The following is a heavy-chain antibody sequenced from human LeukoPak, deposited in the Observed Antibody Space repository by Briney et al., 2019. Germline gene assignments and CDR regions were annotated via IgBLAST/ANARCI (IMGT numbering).Heavy chain of an antibody. J-gene: IGHJ4*02. Sequence: SVKVTCKASGGTFSSYAISWVRQAPGQGLEWMGGIIPIFGTANYAQKFQGRVTITADESTSTAYMELSSLRSEDTAVYYCAGCSGGSCYPNFDYWGQGTLVTVSS. CDR3: AGCSGGSCYPNFDY. CDR1: GGTFSSYA. D-gene: IGHD2-15*01. V-gene: IGHV1-69*01. CDR2: IIPIFGTA.